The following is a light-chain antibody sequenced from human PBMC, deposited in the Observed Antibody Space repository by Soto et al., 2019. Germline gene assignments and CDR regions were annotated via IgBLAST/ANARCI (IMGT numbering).Light chain of an antibody. Sequence: QPVLTQPPSASGTPGQGVTFSCSGSSSNIGSNFVYWYQHLPGKAPKLLIYRNHQRPSGVPDRLSGSKSGTSASLAISGLRSEDEADYYCAAWDGSLKGWVFGGGTKLTVL. J-gene: IGLJ3*02. CDR1: SSNIGSNF. CDR3: AAWDGSLKGWV. CDR2: RNH. V-gene: IGLV1-47*01.